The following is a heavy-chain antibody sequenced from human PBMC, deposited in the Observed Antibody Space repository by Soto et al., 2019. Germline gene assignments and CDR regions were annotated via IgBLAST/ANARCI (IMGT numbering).Heavy chain of an antibody. Sequence: SETLSLTCTVCRGCVGSGYYYWSWNRQPPGKGLEWIGHIYYSGGSNYNPSLKSRVIIEADRNKNQFSLKMSAVTAADTAMYYCAREVCGGGNCYSGYNLGTDYWGQGTLVTVSS. J-gene: IGHJ4*02. D-gene: IGHD2-15*01. CDR3: AREVCGGGNCYSGYNLGTDY. CDR1: RGCVGSGYYY. V-gene: IGHV4-61*01. CDR2: IYYSGGS.